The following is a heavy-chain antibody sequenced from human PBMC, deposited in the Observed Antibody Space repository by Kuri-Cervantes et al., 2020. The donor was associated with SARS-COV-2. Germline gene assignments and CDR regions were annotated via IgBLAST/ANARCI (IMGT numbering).Heavy chain of an antibody. CDR2: IFHDGST. CDR1: GGAINTYNW. J-gene: IGHJ3*02. V-gene: IGHV4-4*02. D-gene: IGHD2-2*02. CDR3: ARGSTYTFDI. Sequence: GSLRLSCVVSGGAINTYNWWTWVRQPPGKGLQWIGEIFHDGSTKFNPSLSLRGRVTMSLDKSKNHFSLNLTSVTAADTAVYYCARGSTYTFDIWGQGTLVTVSS.